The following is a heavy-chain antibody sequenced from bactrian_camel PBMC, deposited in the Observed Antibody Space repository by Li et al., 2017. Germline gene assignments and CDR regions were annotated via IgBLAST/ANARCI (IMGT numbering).Heavy chain of an antibody. CDR2: SRRDDLT. CDR1: GLSVSDFS. Sequence: HVQLVESGGGSVQTGGSLRLSCAPSGLSVSDFSMAWFRQSPGKEREAVAASRRDDLTAYTDSVKGRFTISKDNAAYIVYLEMNSLEPEDTGMYHCAADFGGLESRIPELATRYFGYWGRGTQVTVS. J-gene: IGHJ6*01. CDR3: AADFGGLESRIPELATRYFGY. V-gene: IGHV3S53*01. D-gene: IGHD7*01.